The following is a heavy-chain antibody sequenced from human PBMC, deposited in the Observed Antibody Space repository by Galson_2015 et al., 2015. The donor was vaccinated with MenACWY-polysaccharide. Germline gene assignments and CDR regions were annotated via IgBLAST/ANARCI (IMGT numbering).Heavy chain of an antibody. CDR1: GFTFSSYA. D-gene: IGHD2-21*01. J-gene: IGHJ4*02. CDR3: AKGRNAGLGSFDY. V-gene: IGHV3-23*01. Sequence: SLRLSCAASGFTFSSYAMSWVRQTPGKGLEWVSLISGSGGSTYYADSVKGRFTISRDNSKNTLYLQMSSLTAEDTAIYYCAKGRNAGLGSFDYWGQGTLVTVSS. CDR2: ISGSGGST.